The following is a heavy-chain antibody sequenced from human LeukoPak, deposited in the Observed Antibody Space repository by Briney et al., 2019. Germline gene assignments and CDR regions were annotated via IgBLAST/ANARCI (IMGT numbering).Heavy chain of an antibody. CDR3: ATAYYDFWSGYYSFDD. D-gene: IGHD3-3*01. J-gene: IGHJ4*02. CDR1: GGTFSSYA. V-gene: IGHV1-69*05. Sequence: SVKVSCKASGGTFSSYAISWVRQAPGQGLEWMGGIIPIFGTANYAQKFQGRVTITTDESTSTAYMELSSLRSEDTAVYYCATAYYDFWSGYYSFDDWGQGTLVTVSS. CDR2: IIPIFGTA.